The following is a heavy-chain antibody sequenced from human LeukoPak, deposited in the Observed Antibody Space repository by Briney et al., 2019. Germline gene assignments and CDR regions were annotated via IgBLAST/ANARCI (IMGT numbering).Heavy chain of an antibody. CDR2: IYYSGST. J-gene: IGHJ4*02. V-gene: IGHV4-59*08. D-gene: IGHD3-3*01. Sequence: SETLSLTCTVSGGSISSYYWSWIRQPPGKGLEWIGYIYYSGSTNYNPSLKSRVTISVDTSKNQFSLKLSSVTAADTAVYYCARVADFWSGYYSDYWGQGTLVTVSS. CDR1: GGSISSYY. CDR3: ARVADFWSGYYSDY.